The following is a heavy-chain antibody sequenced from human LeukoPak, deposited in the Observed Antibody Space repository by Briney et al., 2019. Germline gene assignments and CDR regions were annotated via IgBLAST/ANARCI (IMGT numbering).Heavy chain of an antibody. CDR1: GYTFTSYY. CDR2: INPSGGST. Sequence: ASVKVSCKASGYTFTSYYMHWVRQAPGQGLEWMGIINPSGGSTSYAQKFQGRVTMTRDTSTSTVYMELSSLRSEDTAVYYCARGYCRSTSCPSHLDYWRQGTLVTVSS. J-gene: IGHJ4*02. D-gene: IGHD2-2*01. V-gene: IGHV1-46*01. CDR3: ARGYCRSTSCPSHLDY.